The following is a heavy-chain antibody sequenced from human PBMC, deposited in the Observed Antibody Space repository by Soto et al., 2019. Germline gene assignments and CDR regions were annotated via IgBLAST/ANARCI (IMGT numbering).Heavy chain of an antibody. D-gene: IGHD2-2*01. J-gene: IGHJ4*02. CDR1: GGTFNSYL. CDR2: IIPAFGTA. CDR3: ARGLDQPPVGLYFDT. Sequence: SVKVSCKTSGGTFNSYLIDWVRQAPGQGLEWMGGIIPAFGTAKYAQKFQGRVTITADKSTTTAYMELRTLTSEDTDVYYCARGLDQPPVGLYFDTWGQGTLVTVSS. V-gene: IGHV1-69*06.